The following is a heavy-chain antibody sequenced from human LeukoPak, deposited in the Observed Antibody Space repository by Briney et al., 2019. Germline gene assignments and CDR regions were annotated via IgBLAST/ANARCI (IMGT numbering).Heavy chain of an antibody. V-gene: IGHV1-69*13. Sequence: ASVKVSCKASGYTFTSYGISWVRQAPGQGLEWMGGIIPIFGTANYAQKFQGRVTIAADESTSTAYMELSSLRSEDTAVYYCARSRARGYSYGYLDYWGQGTLVTVSS. J-gene: IGHJ4*02. CDR3: ARSRARGYSYGYLDY. CDR1: GYTFTSYG. CDR2: IIPIFGTA. D-gene: IGHD5-18*01.